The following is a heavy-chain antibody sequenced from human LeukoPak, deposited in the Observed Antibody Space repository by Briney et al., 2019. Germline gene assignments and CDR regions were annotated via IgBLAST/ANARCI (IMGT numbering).Heavy chain of an antibody. V-gene: IGHV3-20*04. CDR1: GFSFHGDG. D-gene: IGHD3-22*01. CDR2: INWNGGDK. CDR3: AKGSSGSRPYYFDY. J-gene: IGHJ4*02. Sequence: PGGSLRLSCAASGFSFHGDGMSWVRQAPGKGLEWVSGINWNGGDKRYADSVRGRFTISRDNAKNSLYLHMNSLRGEDTALYYCAKGSSGSRPYYFDYWGQGTLVTVSS.